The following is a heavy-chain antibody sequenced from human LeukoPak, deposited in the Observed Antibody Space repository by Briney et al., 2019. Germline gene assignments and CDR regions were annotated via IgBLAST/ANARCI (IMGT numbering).Heavy chain of an antibody. D-gene: IGHD6-13*01. J-gene: IGHJ4*02. CDR3: ATWYSPLFYYYY. V-gene: IGHV1-2*02. CDR1: GYTYTCYH. CDR2: INPNSGGT. Sequence: ASVTVSFLASGYTYTCYHMHLVRQAPGQGLEWMGWINPNSGGTNYAQKFQGRVTMTRDTSISTAYMELSRLRSDDTAVYYCATWYSPLFYYYYRGPGTLVTVSS.